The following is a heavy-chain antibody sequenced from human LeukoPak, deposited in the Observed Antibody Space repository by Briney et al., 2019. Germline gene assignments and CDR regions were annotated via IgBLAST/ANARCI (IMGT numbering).Heavy chain of an antibody. D-gene: IGHD1-26*01. CDR3: AKDQTAMDSGTYGFDY. Sequence: GVLRLSCAASGVTVSTNYMSWVRQAPGKGLEWVSVIYSDGNTYYADSVKGRFTISRDNSKNTLHLQMNSLRTEDTAVYYCAKDQTAMDSGTYGFDYWGQGTLVTVSS. CDR1: GVTVSTNY. CDR2: IYSDGNT. J-gene: IGHJ4*02. V-gene: IGHV3-53*05.